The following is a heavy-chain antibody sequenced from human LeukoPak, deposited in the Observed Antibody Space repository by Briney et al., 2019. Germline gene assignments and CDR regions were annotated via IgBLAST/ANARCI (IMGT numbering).Heavy chain of an antibody. J-gene: IGHJ3*02. D-gene: IGHD3-10*01. V-gene: IGHV3-11*05. Sequence: GGSLRLSCAASKFTFSNYYMSWIRQAPGKGLEWVSYISSSSTYTDYADSVKGRFTISRDNAKNSLYLQMNSLRAEDTAVCYCARGRGSGSRWGGAFDIWGQGTVVTVSS. CDR2: ISSSSTYT. CDR3: ARGRGSGSRWGGAFDI. CDR1: KFTFSNYY.